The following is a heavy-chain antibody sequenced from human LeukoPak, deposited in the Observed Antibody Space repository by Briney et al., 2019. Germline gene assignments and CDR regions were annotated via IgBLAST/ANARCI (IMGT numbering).Heavy chain of an antibody. D-gene: IGHD3-10*01. J-gene: IGHJ4*02. CDR1: GFTVSSNH. CDR3: ARHGDHDSIDY. Sequence: GGSLRLSCAASGFTVSSNHMSWVRQAPGKGLEWVSPIYSGGTTYYADSVKGRFTISRDNSKNTLYLQMNSLRAEDTAVYYCARHGDHDSIDYWGQGTLVTVSS. CDR2: IYSGGTT. V-gene: IGHV3-53*01.